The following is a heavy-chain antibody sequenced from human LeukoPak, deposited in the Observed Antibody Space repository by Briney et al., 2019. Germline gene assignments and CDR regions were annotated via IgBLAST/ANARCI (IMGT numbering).Heavy chain of an antibody. J-gene: IGHJ4*02. CDR1: GGSISSSSYY. CDR2: IYYSGGT. Sequence: PSQTLSLTCTVSGGSISSSSYYWGWIRQPPGKGLEWIGSIYYSGGTYYNPSLKSRVTISVDTSKHQFSLKLSSVTAADTAVYYCARHGRGYYQFDYWGQGTLVTVSS. CDR3: ARHGRGYYQFDY. D-gene: IGHD3-22*01. V-gene: IGHV4-39*01.